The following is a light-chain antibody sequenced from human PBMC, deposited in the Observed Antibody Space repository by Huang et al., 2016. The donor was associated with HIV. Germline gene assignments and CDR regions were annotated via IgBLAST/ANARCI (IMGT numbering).Light chain of an antibody. V-gene: IGKV3-15*01. J-gene: IGKJ3*01. CDR2: GAS. CDR1: QNIGDN. CDR3: QQFNNWPPRFT. Sequence: EIVMTQSPATLSVSPGERATLSCRASQNIGDNLTWYHHQPGQAPRLLIYGASTRATGIPPRFSGSGSGTECTLTISGLESEDFAVYYCQQFNNWPPRFTFGPGTTVDVK.